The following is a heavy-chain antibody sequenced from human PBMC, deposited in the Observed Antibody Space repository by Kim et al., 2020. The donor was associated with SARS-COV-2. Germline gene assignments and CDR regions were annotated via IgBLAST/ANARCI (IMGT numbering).Heavy chain of an antibody. J-gene: IGHJ3*02. CDR1: GGSISSYY. CDR3: AREDEEYSSGWYGAFDI. V-gene: IGHV4-59*01. D-gene: IGHD6-19*01. Sequence: SETLSLTCTVSGGSISSYYWSWIRQPPGKGLEWIGYIYYSGSTNYNPSLKSRVTISVDTSKNQFSLKLSSVTAADTAVYYCAREDEEYSSGWYGAFDIWG. CDR2: IYYSGST.